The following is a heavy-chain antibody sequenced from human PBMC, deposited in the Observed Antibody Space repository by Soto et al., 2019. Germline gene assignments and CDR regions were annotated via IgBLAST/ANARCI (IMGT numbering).Heavy chain of an antibody. D-gene: IGHD5-12*01. Sequence: PGGSLRLSCAVSGFTFSDYYIDWVRQAPGKGLEWVGRSRNKANSYTTEYAASVKGRFTVSRDNSKNSLYLQMNSLKTEDTAVYYCTRVGHSGYEEIAVWGQGTTVTVSS. V-gene: IGHV3-72*01. J-gene: IGHJ6*02. CDR1: GFTFSDYY. CDR3: TRVGHSGYEEIAV. CDR2: SRNKANSYTT.